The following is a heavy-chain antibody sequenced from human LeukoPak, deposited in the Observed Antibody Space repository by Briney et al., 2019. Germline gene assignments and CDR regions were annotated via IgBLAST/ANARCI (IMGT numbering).Heavy chain of an antibody. V-gene: IGHV3-33*06. CDR2: IWYDGSNK. CDR1: GFTFSSYV. Sequence: GGSLRLSCAASGFTFSSYVMHWVRQAPGKGLEWVAVIWYDGSNKYYADSVKGRFTISRDNSKNTLYLQMNSLRVEDTAVYYCAKDRGRTWVQVANWGQGTLVTVSS. J-gene: IGHJ4*02. D-gene: IGHD2-15*01. CDR3: AKDRGRTWVQVAN.